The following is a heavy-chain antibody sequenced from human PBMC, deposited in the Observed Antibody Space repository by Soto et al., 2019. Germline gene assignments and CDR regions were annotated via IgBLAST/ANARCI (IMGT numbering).Heavy chain of an antibody. D-gene: IGHD3-3*02. CDR1: GDSISSSNSH. CDR2: VYYGGAIFYSGNI. Sequence: TSETLSLTCTVSGDSISSSNSHWGWTRQPPGKGLEYSGSVYYGGAIFYSGNIYYNPSLKSRVTISVDTSKNQFSLRLSSVTAADTGVYYCVRYDRINMKPYSPEGFHIWGQGTMVTVSS. V-gene: IGHV4-39*01. CDR3: VRYDRINMKPYSPEGFHI. J-gene: IGHJ3*02.